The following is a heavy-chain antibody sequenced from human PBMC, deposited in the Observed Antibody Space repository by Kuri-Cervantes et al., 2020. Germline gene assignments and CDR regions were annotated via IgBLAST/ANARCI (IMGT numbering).Heavy chain of an antibody. CDR1: GFTFSSYT. V-gene: IGHV3-30*18. J-gene: IGHJ6*02. CDR3: AKNSPEIWFGELLYPFYYYGMDV. CDR2: ISYDGSNK. Sequence: GGSLRLSCTVSGFTFSSYTMSWVRQAPGKGLEWVAVISYDGSNKYYADSVKGRFTISRDNSKNTLYLQMNSLRAEDTAVYYCAKNSPEIWFGELLYPFYYYGMDVWGQGTTVTVSS. D-gene: IGHD3-10*01.